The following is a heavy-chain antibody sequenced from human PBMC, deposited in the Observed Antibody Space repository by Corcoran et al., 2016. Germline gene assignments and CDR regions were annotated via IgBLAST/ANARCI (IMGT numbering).Heavy chain of an antibody. CDR2: IIPIFGTA. D-gene: IGHD5-18*01. Sequence: QVQLVQSGAEVKKPGSSVKVSCKASGGTFSSYAISWVRQAPGPGLEWMGGIIPIFGTANYAQKFQGRVTITADKSTSTAYMELSSLRSADTDVCDCARGESAMVHYYGMDVWGKGPRSPSPQ. J-gene: IGHJ6*01. CDR3: ARGESAMVHYYGMDV. CDR1: GGTFSSYA. V-gene: IGHV1-69*06.